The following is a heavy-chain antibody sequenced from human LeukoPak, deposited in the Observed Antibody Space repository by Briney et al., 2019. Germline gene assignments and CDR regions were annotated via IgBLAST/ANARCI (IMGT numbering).Heavy chain of an antibody. CDR2: IYYSGST. Sequence: PSETLSLTFTVSGGSISSGDYYWSWIRQPPGKGLEWIGYIYYSGSTYYNPSLKSRVTISVDTSKNQFSLKLSSVTAADTAVYYCAGAGLWSGYYIDYWGQGTLVTVSS. J-gene: IGHJ4*02. CDR3: AGAGLWSGYYIDY. CDR1: GGSISSGDYY. V-gene: IGHV4-30-4*01. D-gene: IGHD3-3*01.